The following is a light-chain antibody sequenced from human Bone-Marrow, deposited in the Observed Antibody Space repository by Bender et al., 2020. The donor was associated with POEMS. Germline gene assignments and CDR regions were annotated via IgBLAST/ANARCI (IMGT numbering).Light chain of an antibody. V-gene: IGLV2-23*01. J-gene: IGLJ3*02. Sequence: QSALTQPASVSGSPGQSVSISCTVTSRDVGIYNSVAWYQQHPGKAPKLLIYEGSRRHSGASARFSGSTSGNTASLTISGLQADDEADYYCSSYAGVNTRMFGGGTKLTVL. CDR2: EGS. CDR1: SRDVGIYNS. CDR3: SSYAGVNTRM.